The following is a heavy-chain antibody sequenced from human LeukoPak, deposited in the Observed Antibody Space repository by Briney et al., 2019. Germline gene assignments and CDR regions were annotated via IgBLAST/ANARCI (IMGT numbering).Heavy chain of an antibody. Sequence: SETLSLTSLVSGGSMGNAIYWWGWFRQPPGEGLAWIASISYNGITSYNPSLRSRVTISIDTSKKQLSLSLTSMTAADTAIYYCARLPSTDYSIDYWGQGTLVTVSA. CDR3: ARLPSTDYSIDY. CDR1: GGSMGNAIYW. CDR2: ISYNGIT. J-gene: IGHJ4*02. D-gene: IGHD3-22*01. V-gene: IGHV4-39*01.